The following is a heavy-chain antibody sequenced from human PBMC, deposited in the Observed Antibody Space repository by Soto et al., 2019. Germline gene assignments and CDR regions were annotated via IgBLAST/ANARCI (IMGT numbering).Heavy chain of an antibody. CDR2: ISSSGHYT. Sequence: QVQLVESGGGLVKPGGSLRLSCAASGITFSDYYMSWIRQAPGKGLEWVSYISSSGHYTEHADSVRGRFTTSRDNARNSLYLPMNSLRVEDTAVYYGARELDGMDVWGQGTTVTVSS. J-gene: IGHJ6*02. CDR1: GITFSDYY. V-gene: IGHV3-11*05. CDR3: ARELDGMDV.